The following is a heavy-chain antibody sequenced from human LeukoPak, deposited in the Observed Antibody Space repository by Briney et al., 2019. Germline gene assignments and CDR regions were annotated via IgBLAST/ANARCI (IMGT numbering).Heavy chain of an antibody. Sequence: GASVKVSCKASGFTFTSSAVQWVRQARGQRLEWIGWIVVGSGNTNYAQKFQERVTITRDMSTSTAYMELSSLRSEDTAVYYCAAAAYSSSPDYYHYYGMDVWGQGTTVTVSS. V-gene: IGHV1-58*01. CDR2: IVVGSGNT. D-gene: IGHD6-6*01. CDR3: AAAAYSSSPDYYHYYGMDV. J-gene: IGHJ6*02. CDR1: GFTFTSSA.